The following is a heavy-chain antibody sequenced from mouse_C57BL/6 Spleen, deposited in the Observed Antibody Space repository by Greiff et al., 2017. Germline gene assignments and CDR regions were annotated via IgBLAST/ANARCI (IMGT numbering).Heavy chain of an antibody. CDR1: GYAFSSSW. V-gene: IGHV1-82*01. J-gene: IGHJ2*01. D-gene: IGHD2-3*01. Sequence: VQLQQSGPELVKPGASVKISCKASGYAFSSSWMNWVKQRPGKGLEWIGRIYPGDGDTNYNGKFKGKATLTADKSSSTANMQLSSLTSEDSAVYFCARSGYYGYFDYWGQGTTLTVSS. CDR3: ARSGYYGYFDY. CDR2: IYPGDGDT.